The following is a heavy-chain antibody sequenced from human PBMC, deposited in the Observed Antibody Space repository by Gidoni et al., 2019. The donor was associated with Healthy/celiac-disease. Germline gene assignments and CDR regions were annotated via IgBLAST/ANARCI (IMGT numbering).Heavy chain of an antibody. V-gene: IGHV3-33*01. Sequence: QVQLVESGGGVVQPGRSLRLSCAASGFTFSSYGRHWVRQAPGKGLVWVAVIWYDGRNKYYADSVKGRFTISRDNSKNTLYLQMNSLRAEDTAVYYCARERTSLRRGLLYGMDVWGQGTTVTVSS. CDR3: ARERTSLRRGLLYGMDV. J-gene: IGHJ6*02. D-gene: IGHD2-8*01. CDR2: IWYDGRNK. CDR1: GFTFSSYG.